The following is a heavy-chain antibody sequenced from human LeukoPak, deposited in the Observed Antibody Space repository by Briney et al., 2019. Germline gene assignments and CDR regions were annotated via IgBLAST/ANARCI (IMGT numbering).Heavy chain of an antibody. Sequence: GGSLRPSCAASGFTFSSYGMHWVRQAPGKGLEWVAFIRYDGSNKYYADSVKGRFTISRDNSKNTLYLQMNSLRAEDTAVYYCAKDPIAAAGHNWFDPWGQGTLVTVSS. V-gene: IGHV3-30*02. CDR2: IRYDGSNK. CDR3: AKDPIAAAGHNWFDP. D-gene: IGHD6-13*01. J-gene: IGHJ5*02. CDR1: GFTFSSYG.